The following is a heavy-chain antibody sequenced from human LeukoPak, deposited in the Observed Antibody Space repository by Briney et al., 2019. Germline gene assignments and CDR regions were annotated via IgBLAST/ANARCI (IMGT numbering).Heavy chain of an antibody. CDR3: ARVGSRGDWFDY. D-gene: IGHD1-26*01. CDR1: GFSFSSYN. CDR2: INTAGSAV. Sequence: GGSLILSCVASGFSFSSYNMLWVRQTPGKGLEWLFYINTAGSAVHYADSVKDRFTFSRDNAKNSLYLQMHSLRVEDTAIYCCARVGSRGDWFDYWGQGTLVTVSS. V-gene: IGHV3-48*01. J-gene: IGHJ5*01.